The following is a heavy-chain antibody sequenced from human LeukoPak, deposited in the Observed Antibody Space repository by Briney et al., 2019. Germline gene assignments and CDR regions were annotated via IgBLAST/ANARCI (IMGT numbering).Heavy chain of an antibody. D-gene: IGHD1-26*01. CDR3: ARKSGPIVGATFDY. CDR2: ISAYNGNT. V-gene: IGHV1-18*01. Sequence: RWASVKVSCKASGYTFTSYGISWVRQAPGQGLEWMGWISAYNGNTNYAQKLQGRVTMTTDTSTSTAYMELRSLRSDDTAVYYCARKSGPIVGATFDYWGQGTLVTVSS. CDR1: GYTFTSYG. J-gene: IGHJ4*02.